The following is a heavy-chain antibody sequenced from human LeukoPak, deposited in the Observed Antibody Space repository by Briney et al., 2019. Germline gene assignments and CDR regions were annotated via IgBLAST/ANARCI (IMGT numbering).Heavy chain of an antibody. CDR3: ARDPQRSYSGYEIDY. CDR2: ISHDGTNK. D-gene: IGHD5-12*01. Sequence: SGGSLRLSCAASGFIPSSYGIHWVRQAPGKGLEWVAVISHDGTNKYYADSVKGRFTISRDNSKNTLFLQINSLRPEDTAVYYCARDPQRSYSGYEIDYWGQGTLVTVSS. V-gene: IGHV3-30*03. J-gene: IGHJ4*02. CDR1: GFIPSSYG.